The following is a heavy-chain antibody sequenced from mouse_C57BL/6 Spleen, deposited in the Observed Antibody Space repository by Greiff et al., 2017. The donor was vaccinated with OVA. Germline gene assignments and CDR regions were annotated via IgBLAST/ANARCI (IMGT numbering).Heavy chain of an antibody. Sequence: VQLQQSGPELVKPGASVKISCKASGYAFSSSWMNWVKQRPGKGLEWIGRIYPGDGDTNYNGKFKGKATLTADKSSSTAYMQLSSLTSEDSAVYFCAYDYGGRLAYWGQGTLVTVSA. J-gene: IGHJ3*01. V-gene: IGHV1-82*01. CDR1: GYAFSSSW. CDR3: AYDYGGRLAY. D-gene: IGHD2-4*01. CDR2: IYPGDGDT.